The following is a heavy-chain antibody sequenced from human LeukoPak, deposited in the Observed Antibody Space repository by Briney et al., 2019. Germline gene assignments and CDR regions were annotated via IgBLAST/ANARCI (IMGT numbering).Heavy chain of an antibody. CDR3: ARDYYDILTGLNWFDP. J-gene: IGHJ5*02. Sequence: SETLSLTCTVSGGSISSSRYYWGWIRQPPGKGLEWIGSIYYSGSTYYNPSLKSRVTISVDTSKNQFSLKLSSVTAADTAVYYCARDYYDILTGLNWFDPWGQGTLVTVSS. D-gene: IGHD3-9*01. V-gene: IGHV4-39*07. CDR1: GGSISSSRYY. CDR2: IYYSGST.